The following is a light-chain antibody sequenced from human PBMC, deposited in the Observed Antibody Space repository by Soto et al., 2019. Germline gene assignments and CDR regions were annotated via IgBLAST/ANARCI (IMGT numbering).Light chain of an antibody. Sequence: EIVMTQSPATLSVSPGERATLSCRASQSVSSNLAWYQQKPGQPPRLLIYGASTRATAIPARFSGSGSGTEFTLTISSLQYEDFAVYYCQQYSNWPPKTFGQGTKVEFK. V-gene: IGKV3-15*01. CDR3: QQYSNWPPKT. J-gene: IGKJ1*01. CDR2: GAS. CDR1: QSVSSN.